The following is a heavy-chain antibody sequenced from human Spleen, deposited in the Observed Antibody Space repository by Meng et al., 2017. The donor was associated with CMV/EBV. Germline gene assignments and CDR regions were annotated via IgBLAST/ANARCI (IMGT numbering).Heavy chain of an antibody. D-gene: IGHD3-10*01. Sequence: QGRLQESGPGLVKPSQTLSLTCTVSGGSISSGDYYWSWIRQPPGKGLEWIGYIYYSGSTYYNPSLKSRVTISVDTSKNQFSLKLSSVTAADTAVYYCARPRAGQTGWFDPWGQGTLVTVSS. V-gene: IGHV4-30-4*08. CDR3: ARPRAGQTGWFDP. J-gene: IGHJ5*02. CDR1: GGSISSGDYY. CDR2: IYYSGST.